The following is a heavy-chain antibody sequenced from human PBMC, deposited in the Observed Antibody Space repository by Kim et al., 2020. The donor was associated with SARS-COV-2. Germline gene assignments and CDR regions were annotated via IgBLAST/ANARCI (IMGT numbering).Heavy chain of an antibody. D-gene: IGHD2-2*01. CDR3: ARARTVPVTGASWELFDY. J-gene: IGHJ4*02. V-gene: IGHV3-49*03. Sequence: GGSLRLSCTTSGFMFGDYVMSWFRQAPGKGLEWVGFIRTIPDGVTTAYGTSVKGGFSISRDDSISIAYLQMSSLRTEDTAIYYCARARTVPVTGASWELFDYWGRGTLVTVSS. CDR2: IRTIPDGVTT. CDR1: GFMFGDYV.